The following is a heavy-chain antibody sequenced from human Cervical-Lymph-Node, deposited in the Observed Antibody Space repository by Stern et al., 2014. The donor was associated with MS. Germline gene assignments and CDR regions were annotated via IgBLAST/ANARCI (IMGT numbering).Heavy chain of an antibody. Sequence: VQLVESGAEVKKPGASVKVTRKASENTFTGYYIHWVRQAPGQGLEWMGWINPNSGATNYAQRFQDRVSLTSDTSNTLAYMELDRLTSDDTAVYYCARISLGSGIDYWGQGSLVTVSS. CDR3: ARISLGSGIDY. CDR2: INPNSGAT. CDR1: ENTFTGYY. J-gene: IGHJ4*02. V-gene: IGHV1-2*02. D-gene: IGHD1-26*01.